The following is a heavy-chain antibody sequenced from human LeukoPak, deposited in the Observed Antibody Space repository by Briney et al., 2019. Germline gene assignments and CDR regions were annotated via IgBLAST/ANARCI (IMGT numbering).Heavy chain of an antibody. CDR2: IYTGCSDN. Sequence: ESPEILCWGSGYSFTSYWIGRVRQMPGEGLGWMVIIYTGCSDNRYRPSFQGQVNILADEYVSTAFLQWSSLKGADTAMLYCARLVNAKWGSCYSDYWGQGTLATVS. D-gene: IGHD3-16*01. CDR3: ARLVNAKWGSCYSDY. J-gene: IGHJ4*02. CDR1: GYSFTSYW. V-gene: IGHV5-51*01.